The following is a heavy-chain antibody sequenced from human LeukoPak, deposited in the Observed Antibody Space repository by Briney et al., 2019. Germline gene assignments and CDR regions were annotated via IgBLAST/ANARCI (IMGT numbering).Heavy chain of an antibody. D-gene: IGHD1-20*01. Sequence: GGSLRLSFSASGFTFSSYWMHGVRQAPGKGLVWVSRINSDGSSTSYADSVKGRFTISRDNAKKTLYLQMNSLRAEDTAVYYSAREGNWNDGFDYWGQGTLVTVSS. V-gene: IGHV3-74*01. CDR3: AREGNWNDGFDY. CDR1: GFTFSSYW. CDR2: INSDGSST. J-gene: IGHJ4*02.